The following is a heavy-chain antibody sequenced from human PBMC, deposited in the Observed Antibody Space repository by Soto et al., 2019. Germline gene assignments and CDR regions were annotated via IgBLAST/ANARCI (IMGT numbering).Heavy chain of an antibody. CDR1: GFTFSSYG. V-gene: IGHV3-33*01. Sequence: SLRLSCASSGFTFSSYGMHWIRQAPGKVLEWVADIWYDGSNKYYADSVKGRFTISRDNSKNTLYLKMNSLRAEDTAVYYCARDHLDMELYALDHWGQGNLVTVS. J-gene: IGHJ5*02. D-gene: IGHD1-7*01. CDR2: IWYDGSNK. CDR3: ARDHLDMELYALDH.